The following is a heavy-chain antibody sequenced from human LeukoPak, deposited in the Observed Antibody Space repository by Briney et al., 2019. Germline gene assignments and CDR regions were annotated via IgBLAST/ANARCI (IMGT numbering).Heavy chain of an antibody. CDR1: GFNIGDYY. V-gene: IGHV3-69-1*01. J-gene: IGHJ3*02. CDR3: AREGGGSLGDAFDI. Sequence: GGSLRLSCEVSGFNIGDYYISWIRQAPGKGLEWVSSIGSSSPYHADSVKGRFTISRDNAKNSLYLQMNSLRAEDTALYYCAREGGGSLGDAFDIWGQGTMVTVSS. CDR2: IGSSSP. D-gene: IGHD2-15*01.